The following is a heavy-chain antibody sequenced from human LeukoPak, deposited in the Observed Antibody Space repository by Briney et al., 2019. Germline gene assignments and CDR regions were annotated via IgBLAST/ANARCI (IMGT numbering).Heavy chain of an antibody. CDR1: GGSISSGPYS. CDR3: VRFSPRAMGNYLDF. CDR2: VYPRGST. D-gene: IGHD7-27*01. Sequence: SETLSLTCAVSGGSISSGPYSWRWVRQPPGKGLVWIGYVYPRGSTYYNPSLKSRVILSLDKSANQFSLNLSSVTAADTAVYYCVRFSPRAMGNYLDFWGQGTLVTVSS. V-gene: IGHV4-30-2*01. J-gene: IGHJ4*02.